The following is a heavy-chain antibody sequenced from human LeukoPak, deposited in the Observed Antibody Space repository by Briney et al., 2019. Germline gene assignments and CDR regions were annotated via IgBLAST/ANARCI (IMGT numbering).Heavy chain of an antibody. J-gene: IGHJ4*02. V-gene: IGHV4-38-2*02. Sequence: SETLSLTCTVSGYSITRAYNWGWIRQSPGKGLEWIGSISHGGSTYYNPSLKSRVTISVDTSKNHFSLKLSSVTAPDTAVYLCARGEVGEFDHWGQGTLVTVSS. CDR2: ISHGGST. CDR3: ARGEVGEFDH. D-gene: IGHD1-26*01. CDR1: GYSITRAYN.